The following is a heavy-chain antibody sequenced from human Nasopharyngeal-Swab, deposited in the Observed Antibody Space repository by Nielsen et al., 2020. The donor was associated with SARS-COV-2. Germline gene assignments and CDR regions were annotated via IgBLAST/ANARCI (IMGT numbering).Heavy chain of an antibody. J-gene: IGHJ4*02. V-gene: IGHV3-11*06. CDR3: ARLRSGTYGGDY. CDR1: GFIFSDYH. Sequence: GESLKISCAASGFIFSDYHMTWIRQAPGKGLEWVSYISSSYDYTNYADSVKGRFTISRDNAKNSLYLQMNSLRADDTAVYYCARLRSGTYGGDYWGQGTLVTVSS. D-gene: IGHD1-26*01. CDR2: ISSSYDYT.